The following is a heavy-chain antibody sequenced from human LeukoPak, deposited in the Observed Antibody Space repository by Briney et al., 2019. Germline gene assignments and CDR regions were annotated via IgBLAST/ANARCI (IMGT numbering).Heavy chain of an antibody. J-gene: IGHJ4*02. CDR1: GGSFSGYY. V-gene: IGHV4-34*01. Sequence: SETLSLTCAVYGGSFSGYYWSWIRQPPGKGLEWIGEINHSGSTNYNPSLKSRVTISVDTSKNQFSLKLSSVTAAGTAVYYCARFHSSGLNYWGQGTLVTVSS. CDR3: ARFHSSGLNY. D-gene: IGHD6-19*01. CDR2: INHSGST.